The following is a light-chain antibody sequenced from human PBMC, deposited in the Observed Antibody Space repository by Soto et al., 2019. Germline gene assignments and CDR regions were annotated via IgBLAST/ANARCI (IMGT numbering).Light chain of an antibody. J-gene: IGKJ1*01. CDR1: QSVGSY. CDR3: QQRSNWPPTWT. Sequence: EIVLSQSPATLSLSPGERATLSCRASQSVGSYLAWYQHIPGQAPRLLIYDASKRATGIPARFSVSGSGTDFTLTISSLEPEDFAVYYCQQRSNWPPTWTFGQGTKVEVK. CDR2: DAS. V-gene: IGKV3-11*01.